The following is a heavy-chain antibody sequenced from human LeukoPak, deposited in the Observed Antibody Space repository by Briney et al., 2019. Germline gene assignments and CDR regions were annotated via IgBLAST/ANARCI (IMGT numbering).Heavy chain of an antibody. CDR1: GFTFSSYW. Sequence: PGGSLRLSCAASGFTFSSYWMHWVRQAPGKGLVWVSRINSDGSSTNYADSVKGRFTISRDNVKNTLYLQMNNLRAEDTAVYYCARGTSGWGFDLWGQGTLVTVSS. CDR3: ARGTSGWGFDL. D-gene: IGHD6-19*01. CDR2: INSDGSST. V-gene: IGHV3-74*01. J-gene: IGHJ5*02.